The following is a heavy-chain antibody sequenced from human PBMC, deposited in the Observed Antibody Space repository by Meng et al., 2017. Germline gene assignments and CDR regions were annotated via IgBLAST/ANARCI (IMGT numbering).Heavy chain of an antibody. CDR3: TWDDKAVSDY. V-gene: IGHV3-15*01. D-gene: IGHD1-26*01. Sequence: ESCGDFVKPVRSLTLSSASSGFYFNNALMSWVRQAPGKGLEWVGRIKSNTDGGTAEYAAPVTGRFTISRDDSKSTLYLQMSGLRIDDTGVYYCTWDDKAVSDYWGQGTLVTVSS. CDR1: GFYFNNAL. CDR2: IKSNTDGGTA. J-gene: IGHJ4*02.